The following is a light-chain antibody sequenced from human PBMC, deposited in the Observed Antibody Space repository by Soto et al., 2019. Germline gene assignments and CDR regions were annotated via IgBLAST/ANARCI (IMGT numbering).Light chain of an antibody. Sequence: DIQMTQSPSTLSASVGDTVSITCRASQSISGWMAWYQQKPGKVPKLLIFAASSLESGVPSRFSGSGSGTIFTLTISGLQPGDFATYYCQQYNSYPYTFGQGTKLEIK. CDR3: QQYNSYPYT. CDR1: QSISGW. V-gene: IGKV1-5*01. J-gene: IGKJ2*01. CDR2: AAS.